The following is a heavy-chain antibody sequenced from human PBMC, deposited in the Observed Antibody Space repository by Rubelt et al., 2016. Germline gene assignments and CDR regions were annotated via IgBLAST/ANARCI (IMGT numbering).Heavy chain of an antibody. CDR3: ARGIRAILYYGMDV. Sequence: QVQQQQWGAGLLKPSETLSLTCAVYGGSFSGYYWSWIRQPPGQGLEWIGEINNSGGTNYNPSLKSRVTISVDTSKNQFSLKLSSVTAADTAVYYWARGIRAILYYGMDVWGQGTTVTVSS. V-gene: IGHV4-34*01. CDR2: INNSGGT. J-gene: IGHJ6*02. D-gene: IGHD3-3*02. CDR1: GGSFSGYY.